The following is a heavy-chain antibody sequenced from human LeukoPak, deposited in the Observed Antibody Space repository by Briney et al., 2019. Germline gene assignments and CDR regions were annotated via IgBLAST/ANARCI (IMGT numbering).Heavy chain of an antibody. V-gene: IGHV4-39*07. J-gene: IGHJ6*03. CDR1: GGSISSSSYY. CDR3: ASHYYYYMDV. Sequence: SETLSLTCTVSGGSISSSSYYWGWIRQPPGKGLEWIGSIYDSGSTYYNPSLKSRVTMSVDTSKNQFSLKLSSVTAADTAVYYCASHYYYYMDVWGKGTTVTVSS. CDR2: IYDSGST.